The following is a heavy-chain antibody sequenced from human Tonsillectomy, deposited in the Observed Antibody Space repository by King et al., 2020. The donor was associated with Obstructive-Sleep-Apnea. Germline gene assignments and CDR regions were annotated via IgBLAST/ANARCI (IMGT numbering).Heavy chain of an antibody. CDR1: GDSISSYY. V-gene: IGHV4-4*07. J-gene: IGHJ4*02. CDR3: ARESVTAAGRSSDY. CDR2: IYTSGST. D-gene: IGHD6-13*01. Sequence: QLQESGPGLVKPSETLSLTCPVSGDSISSYYWNWIRQPAGKGLEWIGRIYTSGSTNYNPSLKSRATSSVDTPKNQFSLTLSSVTAADTAVYYCARESVTAAGRSSDYWGQGTLVTVSS.